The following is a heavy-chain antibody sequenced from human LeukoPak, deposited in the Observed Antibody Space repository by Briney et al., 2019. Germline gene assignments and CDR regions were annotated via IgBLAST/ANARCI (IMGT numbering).Heavy chain of an antibody. CDR2: ISYDGSTN. Sequence: GGSLTLSCEASGFTFSNYAVHWVRRAPGKGLAWVALISYDGSTNHYADSVKSRFTISRDNSKDTLSLQINIQRSEDTAVYYCAKYLHYYAPGSTPDDWGQGTLVTVSS. CDR1: GFTFSNYA. D-gene: IGHD3-10*01. CDR3: AKYLHYYAPGSTPDD. V-gene: IGHV3-30*18. J-gene: IGHJ4*02.